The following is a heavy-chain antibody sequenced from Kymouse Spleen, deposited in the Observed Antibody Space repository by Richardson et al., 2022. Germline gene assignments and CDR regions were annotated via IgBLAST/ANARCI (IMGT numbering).Heavy chain of an antibody. CDR3: ARDRARPRAFDI. D-gene: IGHD6-6*01. J-gene: IGHJ3*02. V-gene: IGHV4-59*01. CDR1: GGSISSYY. Sequence: QVQLQESGPGLVKPSETLSLTCTVSGGSISSYYWSWIRQPPGKGLEWIGYIYYSGSTNYNPSLKSRVTISVDTSKNQFSLKLSSVTAADTAVYYCARDRARPRAFDIWGQGTMVTVSS. CDR2: IYYSGST.